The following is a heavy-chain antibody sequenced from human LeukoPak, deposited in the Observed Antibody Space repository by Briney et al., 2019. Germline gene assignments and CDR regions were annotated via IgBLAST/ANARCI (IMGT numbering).Heavy chain of an antibody. V-gene: IGHV3-15*01. D-gene: IGHD1-14*01. Sequence: GGSLRPSCAASGFTFSSYWMSWVRQAPGKGLEWVGRIKTKTDGGTTDYAAAVQGRFTISRDDSKNTLYLQMNSLKTEDTAVYYCVKGTDWGQGTLVTVSS. CDR1: GFTFSSYW. CDR2: IKTKTDGGTT. CDR3: VKGTD. J-gene: IGHJ4*02.